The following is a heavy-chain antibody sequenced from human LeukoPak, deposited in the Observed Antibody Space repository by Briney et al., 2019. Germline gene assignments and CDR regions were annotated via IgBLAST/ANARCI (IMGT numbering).Heavy chain of an antibody. CDR2: IYTSGST. J-gene: IGHJ6*02. CDR3: ARDTIAAAGTHYYYGMDV. CDR1: GGSISSYY. D-gene: IGHD6-13*01. Sequence: SETLSLTCTVSGGSISSYYWSWIRQPAGKGLEWIGRIYTSGSTNYNPSLKSRVTMSVDTSENQFSLKLSSVTAADTAVYYCARDTIAAAGTHYYYGMDVWGQGTTVTVSS. V-gene: IGHV4-4*07.